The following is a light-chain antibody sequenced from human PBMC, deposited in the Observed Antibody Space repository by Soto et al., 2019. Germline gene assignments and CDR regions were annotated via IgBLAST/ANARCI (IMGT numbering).Light chain of an antibody. V-gene: IGKV1-6*01. Sequence: AIQMTQSPSSLSASVGDRVTITCRASQDITNDLAWYQQKPGTAPKVLISAASSLQTGVPSRFSGSGSGTDFTLTIRSLQPEDFATYYCLQDFNFPFTFGQGTKLEVK. J-gene: IGKJ2*01. CDR3: LQDFNFPFT. CDR1: QDITND. CDR2: AAS.